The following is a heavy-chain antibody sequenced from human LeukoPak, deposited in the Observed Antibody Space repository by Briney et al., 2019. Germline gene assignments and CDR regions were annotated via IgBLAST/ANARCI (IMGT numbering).Heavy chain of an antibody. CDR3: ARGLSSGWSSPNFEY. Sequence: PSETLSLTCTVSGGSISSYYWTWTRQPPGKGLEWIGYIHYSGNSNYNPSLKSRVTISVDTSKSQFSLNLSSVTVADTAVYYCARGLSSGWSSPNFEYWGQGTLVTVSS. D-gene: IGHD6-19*01. J-gene: IGHJ4*02. V-gene: IGHV4-59*01. CDR1: GGSISSYY. CDR2: IHYSGNS.